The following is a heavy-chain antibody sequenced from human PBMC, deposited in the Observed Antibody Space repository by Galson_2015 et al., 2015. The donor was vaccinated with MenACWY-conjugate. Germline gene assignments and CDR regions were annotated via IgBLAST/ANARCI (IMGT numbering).Heavy chain of an antibody. CDR2: ISPGDSNT. V-gene: IGHV5-51*01. CDR3: ARHPPGGRGMDV. J-gene: IGHJ6*02. D-gene: IGHD1-26*01. CDR1: GYYFTSYW. Sequence: QSGAEGKQPGESLKISCKGSGYYFTSYWIAWVRQIPGKGLEWMGLISPGDSNTRYSPSFQGQVTISADKSISTAYLQWSSLKASDTAMYYCARHPPGGRGMDVWGQGTTVTVSS.